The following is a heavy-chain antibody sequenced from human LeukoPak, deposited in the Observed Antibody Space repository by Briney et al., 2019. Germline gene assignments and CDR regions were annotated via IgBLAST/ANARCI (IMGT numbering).Heavy chain of an antibody. CDR1: GGSISSSSYY. J-gene: IGHJ3*02. V-gene: IGHV4-39*01. Sequence: SETLSLTCTVSGGSISSSSYYWGWIRQPPGKGLEWIGSIYYSGSTYYNPSLKSRVTISVDTSKNQFSLKLSSVTAADTAVYYCARPRDYGDYTAYDIWGQGTMVTVSS. CDR3: ARPRDYGDYTAYDI. CDR2: IYYSGST. D-gene: IGHD4-17*01.